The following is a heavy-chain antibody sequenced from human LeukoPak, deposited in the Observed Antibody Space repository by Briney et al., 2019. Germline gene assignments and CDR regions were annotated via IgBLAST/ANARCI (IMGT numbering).Heavy chain of an antibody. D-gene: IGHD2-15*01. V-gene: IGHV3-30*03. Sequence: SGGSLRLSCAASGFTFSSYGMHWVRQAPGKGLEWVAVISYDGSNKYYADSVKGRFTISRDNAKNSLYLQMNSLRAEDTAVYYCARKRVVVAARDAFDIWGQGTMVTVSS. CDR3: ARKRVVVAARDAFDI. CDR2: ISYDGSNK. CDR1: GFTFSSYG. J-gene: IGHJ3*02.